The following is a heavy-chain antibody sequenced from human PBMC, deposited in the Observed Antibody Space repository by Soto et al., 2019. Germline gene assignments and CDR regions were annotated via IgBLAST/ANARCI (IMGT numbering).Heavy chain of an antibody. J-gene: IGHJ4*02. Sequence: QVRLVQSEAEVKKPGSSVKVSCKASGGTFTSDATAWVRQARGQGLEWMGGVIPIFGKPSYTQKFQGRVTITAAKSTSTVYMELSSLKSEDTAVYYCARCHFDNSGPGYLEFWGKGTLVTVS. CDR3: ARCHFDNSGPGYLEF. V-gene: IGHV1-69*06. CDR1: GGTFTSDA. D-gene: IGHD3-22*01. CDR2: VIPIFGKP.